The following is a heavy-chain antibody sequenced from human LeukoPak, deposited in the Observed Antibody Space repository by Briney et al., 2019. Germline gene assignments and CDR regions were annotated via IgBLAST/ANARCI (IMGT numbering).Heavy chain of an antibody. D-gene: IGHD4/OR15-4a*01. Sequence: SETLSLTCTVSGGSISSYYWSWIRQPPGKGLEWIGYIYYSGSTNYNPSLKSRVTISVDTSKNQFSLKLSSVTAADTAVYYCARRAGAYSHPYGYWGQGTLVTVSS. V-gene: IGHV4-59*01. J-gene: IGHJ4*02. CDR1: GGSISSYY. CDR2: IYYSGST. CDR3: ARRAGAYSHPYGY.